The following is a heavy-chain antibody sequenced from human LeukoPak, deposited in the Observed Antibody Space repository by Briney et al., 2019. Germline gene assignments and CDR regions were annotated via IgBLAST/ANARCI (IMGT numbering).Heavy chain of an antibody. D-gene: IGHD2-2*02. Sequence: PGRSLRLSCAASGFTFDDYAMHWVRQAPGKGLEWVSGISWNSGSIGYADSVKGRFTISRDNSKNTLYLQMNSLRAEDTAVYYCARSGIQSGYCSSISCYTGYWGQGTLVTVSS. CDR1: GFTFDDYA. CDR2: ISWNSGSI. J-gene: IGHJ4*02. CDR3: ARSGIQSGYCSSISCYTGY. V-gene: IGHV3-9*01.